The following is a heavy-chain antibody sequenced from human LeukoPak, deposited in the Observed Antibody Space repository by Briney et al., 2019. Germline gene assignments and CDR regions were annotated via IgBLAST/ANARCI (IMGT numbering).Heavy chain of an antibody. CDR3: AKFFTIYDAFDL. D-gene: IGHD3-10*01. Sequence: ASVKVSCKASGYTFTGYYMHWVRQAPGQGLEWMGWINPNSGGTNYAQKFQGRVTMTRDTSINTAYMELRSLRSDDTAVYYCAKFFTIYDAFDLWGQGTMVTVSS. CDR2: INPNSGGT. V-gene: IGHV1-2*02. J-gene: IGHJ3*01. CDR1: GYTFTGYY.